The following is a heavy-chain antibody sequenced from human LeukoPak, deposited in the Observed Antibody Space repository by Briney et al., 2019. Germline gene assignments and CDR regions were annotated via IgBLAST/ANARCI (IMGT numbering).Heavy chain of an antibody. J-gene: IGHJ4*02. Sequence: SETLSLTCTVSGGSISSGSYYWNWIRQPAGKGLEWIGRTYTSGSTNYNPSLKSRVTISVDMSKNQFSLKLSSVTAADTAVYYCTSFSLITVFGVVTLHDYWGQGTLVTVSS. V-gene: IGHV4-61*02. CDR2: TYTSGST. CDR1: GGSISSGSYY. CDR3: TSFSLITVFGVVTLHDY. D-gene: IGHD3-3*01.